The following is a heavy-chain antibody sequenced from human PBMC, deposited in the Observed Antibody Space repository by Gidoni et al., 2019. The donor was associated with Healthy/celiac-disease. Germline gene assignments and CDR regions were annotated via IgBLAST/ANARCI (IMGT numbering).Heavy chain of an antibody. CDR2: ISGSGGST. D-gene: IGHD3-22*01. CDR1: GFTFISYA. J-gene: IGHJ5*02. Sequence: EVQLLESGGGLVQPGGSLRLSCAASGFTFISYAMSWVRQAPGKGLEWVSAISGSGGSTYYADSVKGRFTISRDNSKNTLYLQMNSLRAEDTAVYYCAKDLYYYDSSGLFDPWGQGTLVTVSS. CDR3: AKDLYYYDSSGLFDP. V-gene: IGHV3-23*01.